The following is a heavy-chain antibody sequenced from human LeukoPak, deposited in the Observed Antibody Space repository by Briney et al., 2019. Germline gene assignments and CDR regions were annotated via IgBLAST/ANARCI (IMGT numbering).Heavy chain of an antibody. CDR3: ARGEELPHH. J-gene: IGHJ5*02. CDR1: GFTFSSYG. V-gene: IGHV3-33*01. D-gene: IGHD1-26*01. Sequence: AGGSLRLSCAASGFTFSSYGMHWVRQGPGKGLEWVAFIWYDGSNKYYADSVMGRFTISRDNSKNTLYLQMNSLRDEDTAVYYCARGEELPHHWGQGTLVTVSS. CDR2: IWYDGSNK.